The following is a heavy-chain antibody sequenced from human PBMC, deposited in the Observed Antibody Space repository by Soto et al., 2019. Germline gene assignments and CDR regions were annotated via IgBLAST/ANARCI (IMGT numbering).Heavy chain of an antibody. D-gene: IGHD6-25*01. V-gene: IGHV4-30-4*01. CDR1: GGSISSGDYY. CDR3: ARDTLYGSAKEDYYYYGMDV. J-gene: IGHJ6*02. CDR2: IYYSGST. Sequence: QVQLQESGPGLVKPSQTLSLTCTVSGGSISSGDYYWSWIRQPPGKGLEWIGYIYYSGSTYYNPSLKSRVTISVDTSKNQFSLKLSSVTAADTAVYYCARDTLYGSAKEDYYYYGMDVWGQGTTVTVSS.